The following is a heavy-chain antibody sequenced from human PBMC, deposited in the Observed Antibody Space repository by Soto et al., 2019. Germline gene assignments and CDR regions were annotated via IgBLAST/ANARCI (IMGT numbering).Heavy chain of an antibody. CDR3: ARQPYYYDSSGYYYFDY. CDR1: GYSFANYW. CDR2: IYPGDSDT. V-gene: IGHV5-51*01. D-gene: IGHD3-22*01. Sequence: GESLKISCKGSGYSFANYWIGWVRQMPGKGLEWRGIIYPGDSDTRYRPSFQGQVTISADKSISTAYLQWRSLKASDTAMYYCARQPYYYDSSGYYYFDYWGQGTLVTVSS. J-gene: IGHJ4*02.